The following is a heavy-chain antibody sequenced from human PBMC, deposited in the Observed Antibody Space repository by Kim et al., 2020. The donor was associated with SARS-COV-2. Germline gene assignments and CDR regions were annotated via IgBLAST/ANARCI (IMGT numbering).Heavy chain of an antibody. CDR2: IYYSGST. CDR1: GGSISSSSYY. CDR3: ARGRITMVRGVIIPPVD. D-gene: IGHD3-10*01. V-gene: IGHV4-39*07. Sequence: SETLSLTCTVSGGSISSSSYYWGWIRQPPGKGLEWIGSIYYSGSTYYNPSLKSRVTISVDTSKNQFSLKLSSVTAADTAVYYCARGRITMVRGVIIPPVDWGQGTLVTVSS. J-gene: IGHJ4*02.